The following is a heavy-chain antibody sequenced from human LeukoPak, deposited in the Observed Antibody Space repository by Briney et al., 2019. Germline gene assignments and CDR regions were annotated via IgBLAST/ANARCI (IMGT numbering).Heavy chain of an antibody. CDR2: ISGSGGST. V-gene: IGHV3-23*01. Sequence: GGSLRLSCGASGFPFSSYAMSWAGQAPGKGLEWVAAISGSGGSTYYADSVKGRFTISRENSKNTLYLQMNSLRAEDTAVYYCAKARDIVVVPAATIFDYWGQGTLVTVSS. J-gene: IGHJ4*02. CDR3: AKARDIVVVPAATIFDY. D-gene: IGHD2-2*01. CDR1: GFPFSSYA.